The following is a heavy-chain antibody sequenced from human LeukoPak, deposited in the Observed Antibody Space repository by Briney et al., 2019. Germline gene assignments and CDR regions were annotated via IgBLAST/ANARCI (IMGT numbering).Heavy chain of an antibody. V-gene: IGHV4-34*01. Sequence: SETLSLTCAVYGGSFSGYYWSWIRQPPGKGLEWIGEINHSGSTNYNPSLKSRVTISVGTSKNQFSLKLSSVTAAGTAVYYCATSSGWYNWFDPWGQGTLVTVSS. D-gene: IGHD6-19*01. J-gene: IGHJ5*02. CDR2: INHSGST. CDR3: ATSSGWYNWFDP. CDR1: GGSFSGYY.